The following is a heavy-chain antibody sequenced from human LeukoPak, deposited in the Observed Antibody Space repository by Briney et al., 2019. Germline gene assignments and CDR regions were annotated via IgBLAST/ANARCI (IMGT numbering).Heavy chain of an antibody. CDR3: AKEGGTSCYSCRYYYYYGMDV. CDR2: ISTDGSTT. J-gene: IGHJ6*02. D-gene: IGHD2-2*02. Sequence: PGGSLRLSCAASGFTFSSYWMHWVRQAPGKGLVWVSRISTDGSTTTYADSVKGRFTISRDNAKNTAYLQMNSLRAEDTAVYYCAKEGGTSCYSCRYYYYYGMDVWGQGTTVTVSS. CDR1: GFTFSSYW. V-gene: IGHV3-74*01.